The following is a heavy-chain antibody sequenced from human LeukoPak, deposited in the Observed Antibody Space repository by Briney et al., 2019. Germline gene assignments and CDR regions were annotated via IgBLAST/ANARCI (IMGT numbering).Heavy chain of an antibody. V-gene: IGHV4-34*01. CDR1: GGSFSGYY. CDR3: ARALSSTRTLDV. D-gene: IGHD2-2*01. Sequence: SETPSLTCAVYGGSFSGYYWSWIRQPPGKGLEWIGEINHSGSTNYNPSLKSRVTISVDTSKNQFSLKLSSVTAADTAVYYCARALSSTRTLDVWGKGTTVTVSS. CDR2: INHSGST. J-gene: IGHJ6*04.